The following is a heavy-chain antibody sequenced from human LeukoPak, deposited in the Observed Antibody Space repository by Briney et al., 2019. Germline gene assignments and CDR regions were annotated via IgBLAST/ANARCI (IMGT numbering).Heavy chain of an antibody. D-gene: IGHD6-13*01. V-gene: IGHV3-15*01. Sequence: GGSLRLSCAASGFTFSNAWMSWVRQAPGKGLEWVGRIKSKTDGGTTDYAAPVKGRFTISRDDSKNTLYLQMNSLRAEDTAVYYCAAKAYSSSPTRFDPWGQGTLVTVSS. CDR2: IKSKTDGGTT. J-gene: IGHJ5*02. CDR3: AAKAYSSSPTRFDP. CDR1: GFTFSNAW.